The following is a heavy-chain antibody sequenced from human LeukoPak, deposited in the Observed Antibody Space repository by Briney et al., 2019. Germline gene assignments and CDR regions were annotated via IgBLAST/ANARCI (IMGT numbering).Heavy chain of an antibody. Sequence: KPSETLSLTCTVSGASIISYYWSWIRQPAGKGLEWIGRIYPTGITNYNPSLKSRVTMSLDTSKSQFSLQLSSVTAADTAVYYCARLKFYDSSGYSPGDYMDVWGKGTTVTVSS. CDR2: IYPTGIT. CDR1: GASIISYY. D-gene: IGHD3-22*01. V-gene: IGHV4-4*07. CDR3: ARLKFYDSSGYSPGDYMDV. J-gene: IGHJ6*03.